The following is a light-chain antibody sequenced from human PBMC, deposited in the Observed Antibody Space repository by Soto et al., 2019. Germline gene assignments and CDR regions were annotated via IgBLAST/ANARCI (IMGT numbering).Light chain of an antibody. Sequence: EIVLTQSPGTLSLSPGERATLSCRASQSISSSYLAWYQQKPGQAPRLLIYAASSWATGIPDRFSGSGSGTDFTLTISRLEPEEFAVYYCQQYGSSSYTFGQGTQLEIK. CDR2: AAS. J-gene: IGKJ2*01. CDR3: QQYGSSSYT. V-gene: IGKV3-20*01. CDR1: QSISSSY.